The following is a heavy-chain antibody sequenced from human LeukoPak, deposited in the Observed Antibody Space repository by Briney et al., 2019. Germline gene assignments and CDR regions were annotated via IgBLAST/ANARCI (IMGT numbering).Heavy chain of an antibody. CDR2: IIPILGTA. CDR3: ARDRSYYGSGRLPYGVDV. J-gene: IGHJ6*02. CDR1: GGTFSSYA. V-gene: IGHV1-69*13. D-gene: IGHD3-10*01. Sequence: ASVKVSCKASGGTFSSYAISWVRQAPGQGLEWMGGIIPILGTANYAQKFQGRVTITADESTSTAYMELSSLRSEDTAVYYCARDRSYYGSGRLPYGVDVWGQGTTVTVSS.